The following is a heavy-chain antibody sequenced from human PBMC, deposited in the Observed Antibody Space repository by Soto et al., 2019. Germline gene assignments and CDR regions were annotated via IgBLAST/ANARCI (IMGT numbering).Heavy chain of an antibody. Sequence: QVQLVESGGGVVQPGRSLRLSCAASGFTFSSYAMHWVRQAPGKGLVWVAVISYDGSNKYYADSVKGRFTISRDNSKNTLYLQMNSLRAEDTAVYYCARDQSGYDFWSGYSGGWGQGTLVTVSS. D-gene: IGHD3-3*01. J-gene: IGHJ4*02. CDR2: ISYDGSNK. CDR3: ARDQSGYDFWSGYSGG. V-gene: IGHV3-30-3*01. CDR1: GFTFSSYA.